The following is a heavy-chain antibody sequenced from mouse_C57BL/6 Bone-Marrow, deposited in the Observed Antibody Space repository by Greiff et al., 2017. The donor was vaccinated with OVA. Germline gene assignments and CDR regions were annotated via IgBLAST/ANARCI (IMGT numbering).Heavy chain of an antibody. Sequence: QVQLKESGAELVRPGASVTLSCKASGYTFTDYEMHWVKQTPVHGLEWIGAIDPETGGTAYNQKFKGKAILTADKSSSTAYMELRSLTSEDSAVYYCTRRTGGDYWGQGTTLTVSS. CDR2: IDPETGGT. V-gene: IGHV1-15*01. CDR3: TRRTGGDY. D-gene: IGHD1-1*02. CDR1: GYTFTDYE. J-gene: IGHJ2*01.